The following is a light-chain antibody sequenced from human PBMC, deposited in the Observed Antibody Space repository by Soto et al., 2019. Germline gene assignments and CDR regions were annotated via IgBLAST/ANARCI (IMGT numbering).Light chain of an antibody. CDR3: QQYSNSPPEFT. J-gene: IGKJ3*01. CDR2: GAS. V-gene: IGKV3-20*01. CDR1: QSVSSNY. Sequence: EIVLTQSPGTLSVSPGERVTLSCRASQSVSSNYLAWYQQRPGQAPRLLIFGASYRAIGIPDRFSGSGSGTDFTLTISRLEPEDFAVYYCQQYSNSPPEFTFGPGTKVDTK.